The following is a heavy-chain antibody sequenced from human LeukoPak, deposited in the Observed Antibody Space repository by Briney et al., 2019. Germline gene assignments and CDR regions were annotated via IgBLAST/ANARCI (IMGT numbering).Heavy chain of an antibody. CDR3: ARGLWFGDV. CDR2: ISGRGGST. D-gene: IGHD3-10*01. CDR1: GFTFSTYA. J-gene: IGHJ6*02. Sequence: PGGSLRLSCAASGFTFSTYAMSLVRQAPGEGLEWVSGISGRGGSTYYADSVKGRFTISRDNSKNTLYLQMNSLRADDTAAYYCARGLWFGDVWGQGTTVTVSS. V-gene: IGHV3-23*01.